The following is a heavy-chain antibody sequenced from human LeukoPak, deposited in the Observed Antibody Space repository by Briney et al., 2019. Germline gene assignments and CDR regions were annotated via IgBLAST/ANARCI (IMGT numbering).Heavy chain of an antibody. D-gene: IGHD5-18*01. J-gene: IGHJ4*02. CDR1: GGSISSGGYY. Sequence: PSETLSLTCTVSGGSISSGGYYWSWIRQHPGKGLEWIGYIYYSGSTYYNPSLKSRVAISVDTSKNQFSLKLSSVTAADTAVYYCASMSRYSYGFGYWGQGTLVTVSS. CDR3: ASMSRYSYGFGY. CDR2: IYYSGST. V-gene: IGHV4-31*03.